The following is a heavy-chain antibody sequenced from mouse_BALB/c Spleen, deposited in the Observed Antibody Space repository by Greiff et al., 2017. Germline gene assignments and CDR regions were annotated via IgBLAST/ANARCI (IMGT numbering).Heavy chain of an antibody. J-gene: IGHJ4*01. CDR1: GFTFSDFY. CDR3: ARDEDGNYGPYAMDY. CDR2: SRNKANDYTT. D-gene: IGHD2-1*01. Sequence: EVQLVESGGGLVQPGGSLRLSCATSGFTFSDFYMEWVRQPPGKRLEWIAASRNKANDYTTEYSASVKGRFIVSRDTSQSILYLQMNALRAEDTAIYYGARDEDGNYGPYAMDYWGQGTSVTVSS. V-gene: IGHV7-1*02.